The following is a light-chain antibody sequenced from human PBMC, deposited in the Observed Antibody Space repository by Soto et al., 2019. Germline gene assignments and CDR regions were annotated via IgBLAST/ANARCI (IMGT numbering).Light chain of an antibody. V-gene: IGKV3-20*01. CDR2: GAS. Sequence: EIVLTQSPGTLSLSPGERATLSCRASQSVSSSYLAWYQQKPGQAPRLLICGASSRATGIPDRFSASGSGTDFTLTISRLEPEDFAVYYCQQYDRSPWTFGQGIKVEIK. J-gene: IGKJ1*01. CDR1: QSVSSSY. CDR3: QQYDRSPWT.